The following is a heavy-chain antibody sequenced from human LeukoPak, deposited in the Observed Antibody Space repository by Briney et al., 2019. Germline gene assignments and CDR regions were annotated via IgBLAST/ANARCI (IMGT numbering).Heavy chain of an antibody. CDR1: GFTFSSYA. J-gene: IGHJ4*02. D-gene: IGHD4-17*01. CDR2: ISGSGGST. Sequence: PGGSLRLSCAASGFTFSSYAMSWVRQAPVKGLEWVSAISGSGGSTYYADSVKGRFTISRDNSKNTLYRQMNSLRAEDTAVYYCANKYGAYFDYWGQGTLVTVSS. CDR3: ANKYGAYFDY. V-gene: IGHV3-23*01.